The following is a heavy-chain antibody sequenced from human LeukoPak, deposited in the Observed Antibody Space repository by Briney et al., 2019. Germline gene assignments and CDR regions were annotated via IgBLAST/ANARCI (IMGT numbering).Heavy chain of an antibody. J-gene: IGHJ6*03. D-gene: IGHD3-10*01. Sequence: GESLKIPCKGSGYSFTSYWIGWVRQMPGKGLEWMGIIYPGDSDTRYSPSFQGQVTISADKSISTAYLQWSSLKASDTAMYYCARHVTMVRGVITTSYYYYYMDVWGKGTTVTVSS. CDR1: GYSFTSYW. CDR3: ARHVTMVRGVITTSYYYYYMDV. CDR2: IYPGDSDT. V-gene: IGHV5-51*01.